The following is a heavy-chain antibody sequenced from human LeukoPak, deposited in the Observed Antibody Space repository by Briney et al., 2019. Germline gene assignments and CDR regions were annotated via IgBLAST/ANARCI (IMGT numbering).Heavy chain of an antibody. J-gene: IGHJ5*02. D-gene: IGHD3-10*01. CDR2: IIPIFGTA. V-gene: IGHV1-69*13. CDR1: GYTFTSYA. CDR3: ARDYYGSGSDPGDNWFDP. Sequence: ASVKVSCKASGYTFTSYAISWVRQAPGQGLEWMGGIIPIFGTANYAQKFQGRVTITADESTSTAYMELSSLRSEDTAVYYCARDYYGSGSDPGDNWFDPWGQGTLVTVSS.